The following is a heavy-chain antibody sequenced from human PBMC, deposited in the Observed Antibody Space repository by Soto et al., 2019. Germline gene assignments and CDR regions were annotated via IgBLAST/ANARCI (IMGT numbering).Heavy chain of an antibody. Sequence: EVQLVESGGGLVQPGGSLRLSCVASGFTFNSYSMNWLLQAPGKGLEWISYINSGSTSVFYADSVKGRFTSSRDNAKHSLDLRMNSLRAEDTAGYYCAISASPDAYWGQGTLVTVSS. CDR3: AISASPDAY. CDR1: GFTFNSYS. J-gene: IGHJ4*02. V-gene: IGHV3-48*01. CDR2: INSGSTSV. D-gene: IGHD1-26*01.